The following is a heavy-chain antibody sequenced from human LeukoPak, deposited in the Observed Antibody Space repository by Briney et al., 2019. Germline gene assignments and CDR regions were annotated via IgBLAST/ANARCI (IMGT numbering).Heavy chain of an antibody. CDR2: IKQDGSEK. Sequence: PGGSLRLSCAASGFTFDDYGMSWVRQAPGKGLEWVANIKQDGSEKYYVDSVKGRFTISRDNAKNSLYLQMNSLRAEDTAVYYCARDLGAFDIWGQGTMVTVSS. J-gene: IGHJ3*02. V-gene: IGHV3-7*01. CDR3: ARDLGAFDI. CDR1: GFTFDDYG.